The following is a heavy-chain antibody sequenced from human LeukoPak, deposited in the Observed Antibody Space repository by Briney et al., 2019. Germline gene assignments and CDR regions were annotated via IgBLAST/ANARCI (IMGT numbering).Heavy chain of an antibody. V-gene: IGHV5-51*01. D-gene: IGHD3-3*01. CDR1: GYHFNSYW. CDR2: IYPVDSNI. Sequence: GESLKISFQGSGYHFNSYWIGWVRPMPGKGLEWMGIIYPVDSNIRYSPSFQGQVAISVDKSIRSAYLQWSSLEASDSAMYYCARTSITIFGVVDYYYMDVWGKGTTVTVSS. CDR3: ARTSITIFGVVDYYYMDV. J-gene: IGHJ6*03.